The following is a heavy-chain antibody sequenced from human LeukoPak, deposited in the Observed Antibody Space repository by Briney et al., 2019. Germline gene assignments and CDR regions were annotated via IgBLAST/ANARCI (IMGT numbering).Heavy chain of an antibody. V-gene: IGHV3-30*04. J-gene: IGHJ4*02. D-gene: IGHD2-15*01. CDR3: AREAYCSGGSCYSALDY. CDR1: GLTFSSYA. CDR2: ISYDGSNK. Sequence: PGRSLRLSCAASGLTFSSYAMHWVRQAPGKGLEWVAVISYDGSNKYYADSVKGRFTISRDNSKNTLYLQMNSLRAEDTAVYYCAREAYCSGGSCYSALDYWGQGTLVTVSS.